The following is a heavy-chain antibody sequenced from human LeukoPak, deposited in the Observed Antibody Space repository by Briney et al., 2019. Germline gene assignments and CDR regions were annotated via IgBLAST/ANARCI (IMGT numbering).Heavy chain of an antibody. CDR1: GDSISSTSYY. CDR3: ARLYSSSWQFDY. J-gene: IGHJ4*02. D-gene: IGHD6-13*01. Sequence: SETLSLTCTVSGDSISSTSYYWAWIRQPPGKGREWIGSIYYSGSTYYNPSLKSRVTISVDTSKNQFSLKLSSVTAADTAVYYCARLYSSSWQFDYWGQGTLVTVSS. V-gene: IGHV4-39*07. CDR2: IYYSGST.